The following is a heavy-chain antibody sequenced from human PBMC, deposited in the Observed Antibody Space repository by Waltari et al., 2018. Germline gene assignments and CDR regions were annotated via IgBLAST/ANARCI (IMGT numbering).Heavy chain of an antibody. CDR2: ISWNSGSI. V-gene: IGHV3-9*01. Sequence: EVQLVESGGGLVQPGRSLRLSCAASGFTFDDYAMHWVRQAPGKGREWVSGISWNSGSIGYADSVKGRFTISRDNAKNSLYLQMNSLRAEDTALYYCAKAIRGGWFDPWGQGTLVTVSS. J-gene: IGHJ5*02. CDR1: GFTFDDYA. CDR3: AKAIRGGWFDP.